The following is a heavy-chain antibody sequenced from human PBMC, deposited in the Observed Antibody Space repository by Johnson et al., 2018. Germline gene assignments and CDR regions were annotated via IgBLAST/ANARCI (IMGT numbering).Heavy chain of an antibody. D-gene: IGHD3-10*01. Sequence: VQLLESGAEVQKPGASMKVSCKTSGYTFTSYYMHWVRQAPGQGLEWMGIINPSSGTTSYAQKFQGRVTVTRETSTSTGYMELSSLRFEGTAVYYCARLMVRGVTRTDDFDYWGQGTMVTVSS. J-gene: IGHJ3*01. CDR3: ARLMVRGVTRTDDFDY. CDR2: INPSSGTT. V-gene: IGHV1-46*01. CDR1: GYTFTSYY.